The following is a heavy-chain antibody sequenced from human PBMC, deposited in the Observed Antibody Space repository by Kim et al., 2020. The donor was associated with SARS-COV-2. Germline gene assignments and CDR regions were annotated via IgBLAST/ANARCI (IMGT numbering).Heavy chain of an antibody. D-gene: IGHD6-25*01. V-gene: IGHV3-33*01. CDR3: ARDSGGMDV. CDR2: SNK. Sequence: SNKYYADTVKGRFTISRDNSKHTLYLQMNSLSAEDTAVYYCARDSGGMDVWGQGTTVTVSS. J-gene: IGHJ6*02.